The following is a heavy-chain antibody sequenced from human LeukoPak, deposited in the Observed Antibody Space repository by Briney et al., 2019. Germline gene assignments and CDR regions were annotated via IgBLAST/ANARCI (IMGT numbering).Heavy chain of an antibody. CDR3: ARAPRHGSGSYRNYYYYMDV. D-gene: IGHD3-10*01. CDR1: GGSISSSNW. Sequence: PSETLSLTCAVSGGSISSSNWWSWIRQPPGKGLEWIGEIYHSGSTNYNPSLKSRVTISVDTSKNQFSLKLSSVTAADTAVYYCARAPRHGSGSYRNYYYYMDVWGKGTTVTVSS. CDR2: IYHSGST. J-gene: IGHJ6*03. V-gene: IGHV4-4*02.